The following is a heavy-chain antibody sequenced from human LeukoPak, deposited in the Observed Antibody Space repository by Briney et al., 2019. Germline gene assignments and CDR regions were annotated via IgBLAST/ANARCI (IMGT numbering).Heavy chain of an antibody. CDR3: AREGTFRASDI. V-gene: IGHV3-21*01. D-gene: IGHD3-16*01. CDR1: GFTFNSYS. Sequence: GVSLRLSCAASGFTFNSYSMNWVRQAPGKGLEWVSSISSSSSYIYYADSVKGRFTISRDNSKNSLYLQMTSMRAGDTAVYYCAREGTFRASDIGGQGTMVTVSS. J-gene: IGHJ3*02. CDR2: ISSSSSYI.